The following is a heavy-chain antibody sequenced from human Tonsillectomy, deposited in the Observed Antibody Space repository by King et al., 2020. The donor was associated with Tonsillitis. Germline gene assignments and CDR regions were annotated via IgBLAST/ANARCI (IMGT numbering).Heavy chain of an antibody. D-gene: IGHD3-22*01. CDR1: GGTCSTYA. Sequence: QLVQSGADVKKPGSSVKVSCKASGGTCSTYAISWVLQAPGQGLQWMVGIIPVLDTPSYAQKVQGRLTITADKSTSTAYMELSSLKFEDTAVYHCARGDLRGTYYYESSGYTAFDIWGQGTKVTVSS. J-gene: IGHJ3*02. V-gene: IGHV1-69*06. CDR2: IIPVLDTP. CDR3: ARGDLRGTYYYESSGYTAFDI.